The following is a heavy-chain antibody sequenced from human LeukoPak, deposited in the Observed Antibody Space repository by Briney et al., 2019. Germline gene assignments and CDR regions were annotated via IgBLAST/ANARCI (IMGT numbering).Heavy chain of an antibody. Sequence: GGSLRLSCAASGFTFSSYSINWVRQAPGKGLEWLSYTSVSSSTIYYADSVKGRFTISRDNAKNSLYLQMNSLRDEDTAVYYCARDHNWGLDYWGQGTVVTVSS. D-gene: IGHD7-27*01. CDR3: ARDHNWGLDY. CDR1: GFTFSSYS. CDR2: TSVSSSTI. J-gene: IGHJ4*02. V-gene: IGHV3-48*02.